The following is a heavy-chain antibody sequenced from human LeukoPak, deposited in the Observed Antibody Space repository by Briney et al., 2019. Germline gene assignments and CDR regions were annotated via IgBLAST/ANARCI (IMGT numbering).Heavy chain of an antibody. CDR3: AKLTDSIAARPFDS. V-gene: IGHV6-1*01. CDR2: TYYRSKWYN. D-gene: IGHD6-6*01. CDR1: GDSVSSNSGA. J-gene: IGHJ4*02. Sequence: PSQTLSLTCAISGDSVSSNSGAWNWIRQSPSRGLEWLGRTYYRSKWYNDYAVSVKSRITINPDTSKNQFSLHLNSVTPEDTAVYYCAKLTDSIAARPFDSWGQGTLVTVSS.